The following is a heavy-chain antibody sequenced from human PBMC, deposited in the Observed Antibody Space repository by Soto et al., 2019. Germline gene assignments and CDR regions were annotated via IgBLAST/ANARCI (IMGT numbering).Heavy chain of an antibody. CDR2: MNPNSGNT. J-gene: IGHJ6*02. CDR3: ARVGVTIFGGYDGMDV. D-gene: IGHD3-3*01. V-gene: IGHV1-8*01. CDR1: GYTFTSYD. Sequence: ASVKVSCKASGYTFTSYDINWVRQATGQGLEWMGWMNPNSGNTGYAQKFQGRVTMTRNTSISTAYMELSSLRSEDTAVYYCARVGVTIFGGYDGMDVWGQGTTVTVSS.